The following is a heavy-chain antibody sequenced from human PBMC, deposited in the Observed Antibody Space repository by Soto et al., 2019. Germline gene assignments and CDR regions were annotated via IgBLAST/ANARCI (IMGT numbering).Heavy chain of an antibody. CDR3: ARPDRDSSGYYPPDYYGMDV. CDR2: INPNSGGT. J-gene: IGHJ6*02. CDR1: GYTFTGYY. Sequence: EASVKVSCKASGYTFTGYYMHWVRQAPGQGLEWMGWINPNSGGTNYAQKFQGRVTMTRDTSISTAYMELSRLRSDDTAVYYCARPDRDSSGYYPPDYYGMDVWGQGTTVTVSS. D-gene: IGHD3-22*01. V-gene: IGHV1-2*02.